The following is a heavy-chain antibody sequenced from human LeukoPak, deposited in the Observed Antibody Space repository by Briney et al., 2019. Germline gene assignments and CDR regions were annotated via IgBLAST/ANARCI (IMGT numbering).Heavy chain of an antibody. CDR2: INPNSGGT. J-gene: IGHJ4*02. CDR3: ARGGDILTDPWYYFDY. Sequence: ASVKVSCKASGYTFTGYYMHWVRQAPGQGLERMGWINPNSGGTNYAQKFQGRVTMTRDTSISTAYMELSRLRSDDTAVYYCARGGDILTDPWYYFDYWGQGTLVTVSS. CDR1: GYTFTGYY. D-gene: IGHD3-9*01. V-gene: IGHV1-2*02.